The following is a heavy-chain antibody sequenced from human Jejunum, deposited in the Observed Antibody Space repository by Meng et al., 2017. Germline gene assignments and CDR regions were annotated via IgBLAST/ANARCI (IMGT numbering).Heavy chain of an antibody. CDR3: TTWYGEY. CDR2: TYYRSEWQN. CDR1: GDSVSSNRAL. D-gene: IGHD3-10*01. Sequence: SCAISGDSVSSNRALWHWVRQSPSRGLEWLGQTYYRSEWQNHYGVSVKSRITINADTSRNHFSLHLNSVTPEDTAVYYCTTWYGEYWGQGTLVTVSS. J-gene: IGHJ4*02. V-gene: IGHV6-1*01.